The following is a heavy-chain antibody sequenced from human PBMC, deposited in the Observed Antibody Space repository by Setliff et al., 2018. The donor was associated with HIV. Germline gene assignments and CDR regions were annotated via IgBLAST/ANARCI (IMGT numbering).Heavy chain of an antibody. V-gene: IGHV1-18*01. D-gene: IGHD3-22*01. Sequence: GASVTVSCKASGYSFTSYGITWVRQAPGQGLEWMGWISAYNGNTNYAQNLQDRVTMTTDTSTSTAYMELRSLRSDDTAMYFCSRFPNPSQIVVVMPPDYWGQGTLVTVSS. CDR3: SRFPNPSQIVVVMPPDY. CDR2: ISAYNGNT. CDR1: GYSFTSYG. J-gene: IGHJ4*02.